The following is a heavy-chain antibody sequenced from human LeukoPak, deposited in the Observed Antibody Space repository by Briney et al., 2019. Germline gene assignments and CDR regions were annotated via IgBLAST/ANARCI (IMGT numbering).Heavy chain of an antibody. CDR1: GYTFTNYG. J-gene: IGHJ4*02. CDR3: ARDRPAAAGTDY. V-gene: IGHV1-18*01. CDR2: ISAYNGNT. Sequence: GASVKVSCKASGYTFTNYGITLVRQAPGQGLEWMGWISAYNGNTNYAQKYQGRVTMTTDTSTSIAYMELRSLSSDDTAVYYCARDRPAAAGTDYWGQGTLVTVSS. D-gene: IGHD6-13*01.